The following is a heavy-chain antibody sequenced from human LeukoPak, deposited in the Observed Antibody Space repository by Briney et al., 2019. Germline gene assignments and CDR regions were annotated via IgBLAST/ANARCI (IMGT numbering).Heavy chain of an antibody. CDR3: ARGSKEAAAEVPQKHLDY. Sequence: SETLSLTCAVYGGSFSGYYWSWIRQPPGKGLEWIGEINHSGSTNYNPSLKSRVTISVDTSKNQFSLKLSSVTAADTAVYYCARGSKEAAAEVPQKHLDYWGQGTLVTVSS. J-gene: IGHJ4*02. V-gene: IGHV4-34*01. CDR2: INHSGST. D-gene: IGHD6-13*01. CDR1: GGSFSGYY.